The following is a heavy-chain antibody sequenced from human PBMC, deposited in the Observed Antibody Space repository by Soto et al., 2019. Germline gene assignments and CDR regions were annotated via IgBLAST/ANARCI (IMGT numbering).Heavy chain of an antibody. V-gene: IGHV1-69*12. CDR3: ASGIQLWLRRINNGYSG. CDR1: GGTFSTYA. D-gene: IGHD5-18*01. CDR2: IIPMFGTA. J-gene: IGHJ4*02. Sequence: QVQLVQSGAEVKKPEPSVKVSCKAPGGTFSTYAISWVRQAPGQGLEWMGGIIPMFGTANYAQRFQDRVTITADESTNTVYMELSSLRSEDTAVDFCASGIQLWLRRINNGYSGWGQGTLVTVSS.